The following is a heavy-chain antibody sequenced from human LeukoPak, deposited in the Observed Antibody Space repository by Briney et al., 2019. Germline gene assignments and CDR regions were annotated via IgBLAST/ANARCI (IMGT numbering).Heavy chain of an antibody. J-gene: IGHJ4*02. CDR3: ATKGSVWYDY. CDR2: IYSGGST. Sequence: GGSLRLSCAASGFTVSSNYMSWVRQAPGKGLEWVSVIYSGGSTYYADSVKGRFTISRDNSKNSLYLQMNSLTAEDTAVYYCATKGSVWYDYWGQRTLVTVSS. V-gene: IGHV3-66*01. CDR1: GFTVSSNY. D-gene: IGHD6-13*01.